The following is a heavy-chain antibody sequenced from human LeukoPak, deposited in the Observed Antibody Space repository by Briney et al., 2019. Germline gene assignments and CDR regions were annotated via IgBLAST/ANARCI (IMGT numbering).Heavy chain of an antibody. CDR1: GLTFSSYS. D-gene: IGHD1-26*01. Sequence: GGSLRLSCAASGLTFSSYSMNWVRQAPGKGLEWVSGISWNSGSIGYADSVKGRFTISRDNAKNSLYLQMNSLRAEDTALYYCAKAFSGSYGTFDIWGQGTMVTVSS. CDR3: AKAFSGSYGTFDI. J-gene: IGHJ3*02. V-gene: IGHV3-9*01. CDR2: ISWNSGSI.